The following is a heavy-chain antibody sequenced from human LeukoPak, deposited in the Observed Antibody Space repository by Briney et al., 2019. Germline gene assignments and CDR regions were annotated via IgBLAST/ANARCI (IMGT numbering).Heavy chain of an antibody. Sequence: SETLSLTCTVSGGSISSSTYYWGWIRLPPGKGLEWIGSIYYVGTTYYNPSLKSRVTVSVDTPKNQFSLKLSSVTAADTAVYYCARHRIAAHWFDPWGQGTLVPVSS. CDR1: GGSISSSTYY. CDR3: ARHRIAAHWFDP. J-gene: IGHJ5*02. CDR2: IYYVGTT. D-gene: IGHD6-6*01. V-gene: IGHV4-39*01.